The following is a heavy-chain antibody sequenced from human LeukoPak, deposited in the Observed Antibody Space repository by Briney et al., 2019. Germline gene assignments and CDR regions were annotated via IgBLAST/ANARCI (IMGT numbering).Heavy chain of an antibody. CDR3: AKGGGYEPFDH. Sequence: GGSLRLSCAASGFTFSSYGMHWVRQVPGKGLERVAVISYDGSNKYYADSVKGRFTISRDNSKNTLYLQMNSLRAEDTAVYYCAKGGGYEPFDHWGQGTLVTVSS. CDR2: ISYDGSNK. D-gene: IGHD5-12*01. J-gene: IGHJ4*02. V-gene: IGHV3-30*18. CDR1: GFTFSSYG.